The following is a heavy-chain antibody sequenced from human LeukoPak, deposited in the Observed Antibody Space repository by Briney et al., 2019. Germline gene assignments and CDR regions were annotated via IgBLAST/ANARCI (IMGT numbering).Heavy chain of an antibody. J-gene: IGHJ3*02. D-gene: IGHD6-13*01. CDR3: ARVGGSSPPRIHDAFDI. CDR1: GFPFGRNG. CDR2: WKEDGIEK. Sequence: GGSLRLSFAASGFPFGRNGMSWVGQAPGKGLEGGANWKEDGIEKNYVDSVKGRFTISRDNAKNSLYLQMNSLRAEDTAVYYCARVGGSSPPRIHDAFDIWGQGTMVTVSS. V-gene: IGHV3-7*01.